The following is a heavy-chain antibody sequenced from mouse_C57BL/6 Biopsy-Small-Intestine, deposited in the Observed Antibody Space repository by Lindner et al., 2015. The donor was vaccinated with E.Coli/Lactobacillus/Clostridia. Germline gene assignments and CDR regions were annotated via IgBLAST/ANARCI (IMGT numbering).Heavy chain of an antibody. V-gene: IGHV1-81*01. D-gene: IGHD1-3*01. CDR1: GYTFTSYG. CDR3: ARKGGLTSGYFDY. J-gene: IGHJ2*01. Sequence: VQLQESGAELARPGASVKLSCKASGYTFTSYGISWVKQRTGQGLEWIGGIYPRSGNTYYNEKFKGKATLTADKSSSTAYMELRSLTSEDSAVYFCARKGGLTSGYFDYWGQGTTLTASS. CDR2: IYPRSGNT.